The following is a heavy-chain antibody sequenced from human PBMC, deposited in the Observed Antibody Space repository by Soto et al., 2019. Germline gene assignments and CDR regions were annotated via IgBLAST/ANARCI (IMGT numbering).Heavy chain of an antibody. CDR3: ARVEYVSYLRGMDV. J-gene: IGHJ6*02. Sequence: EVQLVESGGGLVQPGGSLRLSCAASGFTFSSYSMNWVRQAPGKGLEWVSYISSSSSTIYYADSVKGRFTISRDNAKNSLYLQMNSLRDEDTAVYYCARVEYVSYLRGMDVWGQGTTVTVSS. V-gene: IGHV3-48*02. CDR1: GFTFSSYS. D-gene: IGHD3-10*02. CDR2: ISSSSSTI.